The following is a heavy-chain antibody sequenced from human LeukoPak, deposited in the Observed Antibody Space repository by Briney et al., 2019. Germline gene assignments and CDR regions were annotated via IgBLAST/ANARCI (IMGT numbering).Heavy chain of an antibody. V-gene: IGHV4-4*07. D-gene: IGHD3-22*01. CDR2: ICTSGST. J-gene: IGHJ4*02. Sequence: KASGSLSLTCAASGCTFSCYCRSWIRQAPGKGLEWVSCICTSGSTNYNPSLKSRVTMSADTSKNQFSLNLSSVTAADTAVYYCAKEKYYYDSSGYYYAPFDYWGQGTLVTVSS. CDR1: GCTFSCYC. CDR3: AKEKYYYDSSGYYYAPFDY.